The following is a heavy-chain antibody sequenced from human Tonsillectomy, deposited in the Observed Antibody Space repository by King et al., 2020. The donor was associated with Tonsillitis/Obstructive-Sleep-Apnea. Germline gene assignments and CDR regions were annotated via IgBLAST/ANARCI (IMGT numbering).Heavy chain of an antibody. D-gene: IGHD3-22*01. J-gene: IGHJ5*02. Sequence: VQLQESGPGLVKPSETLSLTCNVSGGSISSYYWSWIRQPPGKGLEWIGYFYYNGNTNYNTSLKSRVTISVDTSKNQLSLKLSSVTAAHTAVYCCARANYYDGGWFDPWGHGTLVTVSS. CDR1: GGSISSYY. V-gene: IGHV4-59*01. CDR3: ARANYYDGGWFDP. CDR2: FYYNGNT.